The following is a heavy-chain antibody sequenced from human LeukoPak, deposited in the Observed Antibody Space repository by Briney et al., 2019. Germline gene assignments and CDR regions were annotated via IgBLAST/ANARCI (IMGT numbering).Heavy chain of an antibody. CDR1: GFTFSSYS. J-gene: IGHJ4*02. CDR2: ISSSSTNI. Sequence: GGSLRLSCAASGFTFSSYSMNWVRQAPGKGLEWVSSISSSSTNIYYADSAKGRFTISRDNAKNSLYLQMNSLRAEDTVVYYCARAHELYYYDSSGYSTSDYWGQGTLVTVSS. V-gene: IGHV3-21*01. D-gene: IGHD3-22*01. CDR3: ARAHELYYYDSSGYSTSDY.